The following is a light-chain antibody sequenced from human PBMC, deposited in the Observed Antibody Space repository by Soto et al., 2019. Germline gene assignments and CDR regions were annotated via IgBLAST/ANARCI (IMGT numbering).Light chain of an antibody. V-gene: IGLV2-14*01. Sequence: QSVLTQPASVSGSLGQSITISCTGTSSDVGGYNYVSWYQQHPGKVPKLMIYEVNKRPSGVSNRFSGSKSANTASLTISGLQADDEADYYCSSFTSTSTQVFGGGTKLTVL. CDR1: SSDVGGYNY. J-gene: IGLJ3*02. CDR3: SSFTSTSTQV. CDR2: EVN.